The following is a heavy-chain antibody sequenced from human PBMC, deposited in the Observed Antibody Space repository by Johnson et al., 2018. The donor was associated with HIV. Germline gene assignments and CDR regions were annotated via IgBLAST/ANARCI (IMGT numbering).Heavy chain of an antibody. V-gene: IGHV3-30-3*01. Sequence: VQLVESGGGVVQPGRSPRLSCAASGFTFSSYAMHWVRQAPGKGLEWVAVISYDGSNKYYADSVKGRFTISRDNAKNSLYLQMNSLRAEDTAVYYCARYHYYDSRLNDAFDIWGQGTMVTVSS. CDR1: GFTFSSYA. CDR2: ISYDGSNK. J-gene: IGHJ3*02. D-gene: IGHD3-22*01. CDR3: ARYHYYDSRLNDAFDI.